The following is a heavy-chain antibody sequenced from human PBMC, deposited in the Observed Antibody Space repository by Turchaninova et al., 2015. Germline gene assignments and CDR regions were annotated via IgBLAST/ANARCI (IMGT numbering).Heavy chain of an antibody. CDR1: GGSFSGYY. V-gene: IGHV4-34*01. CDR3: ARVNSGAAAGTLDY. Sequence: LQQWGAGLLKPSETLSLTCAVYGGSFSGYYWSWIPQPPGKGLEWIGEINHSGSTNYNPSLKSRVTISVDTSKNQFSLKLSSVTAADTAVYYCARVNSGAAAGTLDYWGQGTLVTVSS. D-gene: IGHD6-13*01. CDR2: INHSGST. J-gene: IGHJ4*02.